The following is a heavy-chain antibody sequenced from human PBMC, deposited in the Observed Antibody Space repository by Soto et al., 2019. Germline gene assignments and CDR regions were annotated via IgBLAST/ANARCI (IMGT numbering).Heavy chain of an antibody. CDR2: MSGSGGST. V-gene: IGHV3-23*01. CDR1: GFTFSSYA. Sequence: EVQLLESGGGLVQPGGSLRLSCAASGFTFSSYAMSWVRQAPGKGLEWVSAMSGSGGSTYYADSVKGRFTISRDNSKNKLYLQMNGLRADDTALYYCAKHNQDDYSNYGTFDLWGEGTMVTVSS. J-gene: IGHJ3*01. CDR3: AKHNQDDYSNYGTFDL. D-gene: IGHD4-4*01.